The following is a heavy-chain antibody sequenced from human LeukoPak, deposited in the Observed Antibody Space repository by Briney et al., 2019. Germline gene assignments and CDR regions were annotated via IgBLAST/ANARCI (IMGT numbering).Heavy chain of an antibody. CDR3: AREADTAMAPTRCMYDY. CDR1: GGSISSYY. V-gene: IGHV4-34*01. J-gene: IGHJ4*02. CDR2: INHSGST. Sequence: PSETLSLTRTVSGGSISSYYWSWIRQPPGKGLEWIGEINHSGSTNYNPSLKSRVTISVDTSKNQFSLKLSSVTAADTAVYYCAREADTAMAPTRCMYDYWGQGTLVTVSS. D-gene: IGHD5-18*01.